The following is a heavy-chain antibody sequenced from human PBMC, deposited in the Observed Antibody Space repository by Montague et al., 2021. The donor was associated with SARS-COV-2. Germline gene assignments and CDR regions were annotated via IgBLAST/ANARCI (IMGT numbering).Heavy chain of an antibody. V-gene: IGHV4-59*02. CDR2: VYYSRSS. D-gene: IGHD1-26*01. CDR1: GDSVSHDF. J-gene: IGHJ4*02. Sequence: SETLSLTCTVSGDSVSHDFWTWIRQPPGKGLEWIGYVYYSRSSSYNPSLRGRVSIAVDTSKNQFSLKLSTVTAADTAIYYCVRDTAPRGSGTFYDYGGQGTLVAVSS. CDR3: VRDTAPRGSGTFYDY.